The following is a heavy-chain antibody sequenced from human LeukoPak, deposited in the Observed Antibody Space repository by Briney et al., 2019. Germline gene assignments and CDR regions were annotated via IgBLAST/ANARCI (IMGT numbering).Heavy chain of an antibody. CDR3: ARLINYYDSSGYFGNWFDP. CDR1: GGSFSGYY. CDR2: IYYSGST. V-gene: IGHV4-59*08. J-gene: IGHJ5*02. Sequence: SETLSLTCAVYGGSFSGYYWSWIRQPPGKGLEWIGYIYYSGSTNYNPSLKSRVTISVDTSKNQFSLKLSSVTAADTAVYYCARLINYYDSSGYFGNWFDPWGQGTLVTVSS. D-gene: IGHD3-22*01.